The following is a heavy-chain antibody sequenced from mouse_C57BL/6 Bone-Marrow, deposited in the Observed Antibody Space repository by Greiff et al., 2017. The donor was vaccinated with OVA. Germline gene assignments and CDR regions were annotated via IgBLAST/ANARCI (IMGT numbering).Heavy chain of an antibody. Sequence: QVTLKVCGPGILQPSQTLSLTCSFSGFSLSTFGMGVGWIRQPSGKGLEWLAHIWWDDDTYYNPALKSWLTISKDTSKNQVFLKNASLYTSDTTTYYSARINIITTVVAKNYAMDYWGQGTSVTVSS. CDR2: IWWDDDT. CDR1: GFSLSTFGMG. D-gene: IGHD1-1*01. J-gene: IGHJ4*01. CDR3: ARINIITTVVAKNYAMDY. V-gene: IGHV8-8*01.